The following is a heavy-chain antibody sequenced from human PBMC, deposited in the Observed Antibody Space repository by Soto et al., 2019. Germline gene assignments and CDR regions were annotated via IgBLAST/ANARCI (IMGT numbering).Heavy chain of an antibody. Sequence: EVQLLESGGGLVQPGGSLRLSCAASRFTFSNYAMSWVRQAPGKGLEWVSGISDSGGSTFYADSVKGRFTISRDNSKNTLNLQMNSLRAEDTAAYYCAKSILEYDYYYYGMDVWGQGTTVTVSS. D-gene: IGHD2-15*01. CDR2: ISDSGGST. V-gene: IGHV3-23*01. CDR1: RFTFSNYA. CDR3: AKSILEYDYYYYGMDV. J-gene: IGHJ6*02.